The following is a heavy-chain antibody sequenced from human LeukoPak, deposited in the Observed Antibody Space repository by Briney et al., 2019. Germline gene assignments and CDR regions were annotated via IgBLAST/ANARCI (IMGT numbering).Heavy chain of an antibody. CDR3: VRVGVVTAIVDY. J-gene: IGHJ4*02. Sequence: SETLSLTCTVSGGSISSGGDYWSWIRQHPGKGLEWIGYMYYSGSTYYNPSLKGRVTISVDTSKNQFSLKLSSVTAADTAVYYCVRVGVVTAIVDYWGQGTLVTVSS. CDR2: MYYSGST. V-gene: IGHV4-31*03. CDR1: GGSISSGGDY. D-gene: IGHD2-21*02.